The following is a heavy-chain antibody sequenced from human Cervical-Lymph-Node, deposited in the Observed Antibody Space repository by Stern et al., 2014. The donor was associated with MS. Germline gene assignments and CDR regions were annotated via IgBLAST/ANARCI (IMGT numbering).Heavy chain of an antibody. V-gene: IGHV4-61*02. Sequence: QLQLQESGPGLVKPSQTLSLTCTVSGGSISSRIYYWSWIRQAAGKGLEWIGRIYVSGGTNSNPPRGSRATIAVDTPKTQISVRLSSVTAADTAVYFCAATQPLMGEDGSRLEAIDYYYGMDVWGQGTTVTVSS. CDR1: GGSISSRIYY. CDR2: IYVSGGT. CDR3: AATQPLMGEDGSRLEAIDYYYGMDV. J-gene: IGHJ6*02. D-gene: IGHD3-16*01.